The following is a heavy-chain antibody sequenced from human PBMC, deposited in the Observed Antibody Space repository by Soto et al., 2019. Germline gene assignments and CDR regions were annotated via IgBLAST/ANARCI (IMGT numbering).Heavy chain of an antibody. CDR2: IIPIFGTA. CDR3: ARAATGYSSGWLADP. J-gene: IGHJ5*02. D-gene: IGHD6-19*01. Sequence: QVQLVQSGAEVKKPGSSVKVSCKASGGTFSSYAISWVRQAPGQGLEWMGGIIPIFGTANYAQKFQGRVTIXXEXAXNTAYMELSSLRYEDTAVYYCARAATGYSSGWLADPWGQGTLVTVSS. V-gene: IGHV1-69*12. CDR1: GGTFSSYA.